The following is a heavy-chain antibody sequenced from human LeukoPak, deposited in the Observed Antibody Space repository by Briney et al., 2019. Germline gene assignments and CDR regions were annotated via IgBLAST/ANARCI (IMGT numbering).Heavy chain of an antibody. CDR3: ARDRNSGTYHEENYGMDV. J-gene: IGHJ6*02. CDR2: IYYSGST. Sequence: PSETLSLTCTVSGGSISSGSYYWSWIRQPPGKGLEWIGYIYYSGSTNYNPSLKSRVTMSVDTPKNQFSLKLSSVTAADTAVYYCARDRNSGTYHEENYGMDVWGQGTTVTVSS. V-gene: IGHV4-61*01. D-gene: IGHD1-26*01. CDR1: GGSISSGSYY.